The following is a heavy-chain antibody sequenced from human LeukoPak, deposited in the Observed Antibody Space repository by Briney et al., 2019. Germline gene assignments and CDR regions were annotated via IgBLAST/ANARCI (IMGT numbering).Heavy chain of an antibody. Sequence: GGSLTLSCTVSGFTFNEYGMHWVRQAPGKGLVWVSRINSDGSSTSYADSVKGRFTISRDNAKNTLYLQMNSLRAEDTAVYYCARNLKDTDYTAAMDVWGKGTTVTVSS. CDR1: GFTFNEYG. CDR2: INSDGSST. D-gene: IGHD2-2*02. V-gene: IGHV3-74*01. J-gene: IGHJ6*03. CDR3: ARNLKDTDYTAAMDV.